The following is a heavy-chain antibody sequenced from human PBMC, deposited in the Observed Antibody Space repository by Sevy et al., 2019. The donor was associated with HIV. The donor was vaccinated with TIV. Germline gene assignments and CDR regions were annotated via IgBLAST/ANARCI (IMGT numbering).Heavy chain of an antibody. CDR3: AREGWTKPHDY. CDR1: GFTFSKYS. D-gene: IGHD2-15*01. V-gene: IGHV3-23*01. J-gene: IGHJ4*02. CDR2: LSFGCGEI. Sequence: GGYLRLSCAASGFTFSKYSMSWVRQPPGKGLEWVSTLSFGCGEINHADSVKGRFTNSRDNSKNSLYLQMNNLRAEDTAVYYCAREGWTKPHDYWGQGTLVTVSS.